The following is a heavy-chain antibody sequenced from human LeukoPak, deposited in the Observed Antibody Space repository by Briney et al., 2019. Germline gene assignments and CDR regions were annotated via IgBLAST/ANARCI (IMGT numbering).Heavy chain of an antibody. CDR1: GFTFSNYW. CDR2: ISGSGGST. V-gene: IGHV3-23*01. D-gene: IGHD4-17*01. J-gene: IGHJ4*02. CDR3: AKGGATVTTEY. Sequence: GGSLRLSCVASGFTFSNYWMSWVRRAPGKGLEWVSAISGSGGSTYYAASVKGRFTISRDNSKNTLYLQMNSLRAEDTAVYYCAKGGATVTTEYWGQGTLVTVSS.